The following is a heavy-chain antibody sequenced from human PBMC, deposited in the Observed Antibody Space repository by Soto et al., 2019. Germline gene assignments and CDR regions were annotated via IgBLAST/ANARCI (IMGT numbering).Heavy chain of an antibody. J-gene: IGHJ5*02. CDR2: INPLGGST. CDR1: GYTFTSYY. CDR3: ARSPLLRYLDWSPFDP. Sequence: QVQLVQSGAEVKKPGASVKVSCKASGYTFTSYYMHWVRQAPGQGLEWMGIINPLGGSTSYAQKFQGSVTMTRDTSTSTVYMELSSLRSEDTAVYYCARSPLLRYLDWSPFDPWGQGTLVTVSS. V-gene: IGHV1-46*01. D-gene: IGHD3-9*01.